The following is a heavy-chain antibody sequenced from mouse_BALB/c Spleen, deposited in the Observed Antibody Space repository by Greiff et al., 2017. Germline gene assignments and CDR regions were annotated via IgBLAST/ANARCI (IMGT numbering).Heavy chain of an antibody. V-gene: IGHV5-4*02. CDR1: GFTFSDYY. CDR2: ISDGGSYT. J-gene: IGHJ4*01. CDR3: AMIESPYDYYAMDY. Sequence: EVNVVESGGGLVKPGGSLKLSCAASGFTFSDYYMYWVRQTPEKRLEWVATISDGGSYTYYPDSVKGRFTISRDNTKNNLYLQMSSLKSEDTAMYYCAMIESPYDYYAMDYWGQGTSVTVSS.